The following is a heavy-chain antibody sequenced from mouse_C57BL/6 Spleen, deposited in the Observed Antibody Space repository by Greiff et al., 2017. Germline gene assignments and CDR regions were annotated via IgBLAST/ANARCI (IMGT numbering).Heavy chain of an antibody. CDR1: GYTFTSYW. CDR3: SRGSSPDYFDY. Sequence: QVQLQQPGAELVKPGASVKLSCKASGYTFTSYWMHWVKQRPGRGLEWIGRIDPNSGGTKYNEKFKSKATLTVDKPSSTAYMHRSSLTSEDSAVYYCSRGSSPDYFDYWGQGTTLTVSS. CDR2: IDPNSGGT. D-gene: IGHD1-1*01. V-gene: IGHV1-72*01. J-gene: IGHJ2*01.